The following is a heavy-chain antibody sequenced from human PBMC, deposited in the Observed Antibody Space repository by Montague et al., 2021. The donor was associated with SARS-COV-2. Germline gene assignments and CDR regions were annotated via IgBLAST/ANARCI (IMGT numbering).Heavy chain of an antibody. Sequence: SETLSLTCTVSGGSISSSSYYWGWLRQPPGKGLEWIGSIYYSGSTYSNPSLKSRVTISADTSKYQFSLKLSSVTAADTAVYYCARNLAGYYGSGSYGGMDVWGQGTTVTVSS. CDR1: GGSISSSSYY. CDR3: ARNLAGYYGSGSYGGMDV. J-gene: IGHJ6*02. V-gene: IGHV4-39*07. CDR2: IYYSGST. D-gene: IGHD3-10*01.